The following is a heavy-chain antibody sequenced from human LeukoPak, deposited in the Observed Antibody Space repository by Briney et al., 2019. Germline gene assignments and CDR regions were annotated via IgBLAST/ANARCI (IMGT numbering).Heavy chain of an antibody. CDR3: ARVPAGYSENWVDP. J-gene: IGHJ5*02. CDR2: INPNSGDT. D-gene: IGHD2-15*01. V-gene: IGHV1-2*02. CDR1: GYTFTGYY. Sequence: GASVKVSCKASGYTFTGYYLHWVRQAPGQGLEWMGWINPNSGDTKYTQKFQGRVTMTRDTSISTAYMELSRLRSDDTAVYYCARVPAGYSENWVDPWGQGTLVTVSS.